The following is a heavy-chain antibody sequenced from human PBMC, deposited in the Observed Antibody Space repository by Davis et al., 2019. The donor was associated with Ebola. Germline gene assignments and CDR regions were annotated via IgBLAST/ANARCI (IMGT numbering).Heavy chain of an antibody. Sequence: GESLKISCVVSGFTFSSYWMYWVRQAPGKGLEWVANIKQDGSEKYYVDSVKGRFTISRDNAKNSLFLQMNSLRAEDTAVYYCAKRGSWDSPYWGQGTLVTVSS. CDR2: IKQDGSEK. CDR1: GFTFSSYW. V-gene: IGHV3-7*01. CDR3: AKRGSWDSPY. D-gene: IGHD1-26*01. J-gene: IGHJ4*02.